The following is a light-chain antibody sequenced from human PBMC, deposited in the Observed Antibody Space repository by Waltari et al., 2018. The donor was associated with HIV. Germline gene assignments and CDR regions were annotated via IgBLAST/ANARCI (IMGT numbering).Light chain of an antibody. J-gene: IGKJ4*01. CDR2: LGS. Sequence: DIVMTKPPFSLPVSPGEPASIPCRSSQSLLHTNGYTYLTWYIQKPGQSPQLLLYLGSHRASGVPDRFSGSGSGTDFTLHINQVEADDVGLYYCMQALQMPLTFGGGTKVEIK. CDR1: QSLLHTNGYTY. V-gene: IGKV2-28*01. CDR3: MQALQMPLT.